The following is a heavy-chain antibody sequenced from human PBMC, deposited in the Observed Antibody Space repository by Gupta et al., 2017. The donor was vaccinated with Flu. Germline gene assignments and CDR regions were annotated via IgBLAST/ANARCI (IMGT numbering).Heavy chain of an antibody. CDR1: GFTFISYA. J-gene: IGHJ4*02. CDR2: ISGSGGST. D-gene: IGHD6-19*01. V-gene: IGHV3-23*01. Sequence: EVQLLESGGGLVQPGGSLRLSCAASGFTFISYAMSWVRQAPGKGLEWVSAISGSGGSTYYADSVKGRFTISRDNSKNTLYLQMNSLRAEDTAVYYCAKDDTDSSGWYYWGQGTLVTVSS. CDR3: AKDDTDSSGWYY.